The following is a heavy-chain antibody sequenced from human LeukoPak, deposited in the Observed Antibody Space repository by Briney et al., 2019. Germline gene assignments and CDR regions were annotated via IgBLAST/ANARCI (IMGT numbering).Heavy chain of an antibody. CDR2: INPNSGGT. J-gene: IGHJ5*02. CDR3: ATPYGSGSYFNWFDP. V-gene: IGHV1-2*02. CDR1: GYTFTGYH. Sequence: ASVKVSCKASGYTFTGYHMHWVRQAPGQGLEWMGWINPNSGGTNYAQKFQGRVTMTRDTSISTAYMELSRLRSDDTAVYYCATPYGSGSYFNWFDPWGQGTLVTVSS. D-gene: IGHD3-10*01.